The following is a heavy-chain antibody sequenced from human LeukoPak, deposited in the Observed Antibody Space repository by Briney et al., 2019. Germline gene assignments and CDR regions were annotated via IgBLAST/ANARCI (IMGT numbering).Heavy chain of an antibody. D-gene: IGHD3-10*01. CDR3: ARDQSYGSGEFDP. V-gene: IGHV3-30*04. J-gene: IGHJ5*02. CDR2: ISYDGSNK. Sequence: GGSLRLSCAASGFTFSSYAMHWVRQAPGKGLEWVAVISYDGSNKYYADSVKGRFTISRDNAKNTLYLQMNSLRAEDTAVYYCARDQSYGSGEFDPWGQGTLVTVSS. CDR1: GFTFSSYA.